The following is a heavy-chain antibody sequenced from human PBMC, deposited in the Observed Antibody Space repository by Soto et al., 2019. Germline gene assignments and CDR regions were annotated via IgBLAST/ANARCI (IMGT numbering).Heavy chain of an antibody. D-gene: IGHD3-3*01. CDR2: IWYDGSNK. V-gene: IGHV3-33*01. CDR1: GFTFSSYG. Sequence: GGSLRLSCAASGFTFSSYGMHWVRQAPGKGLEWVAVIWYDGSNKYYADSVKGRFTISRDNSKNTLYLQMNSLRAEDTAVYYCARDPTRSQTYYDFWSGYLGEDYWGQGTLVTVSS. CDR3: ARDPTRSQTYYDFWSGYLGEDY. J-gene: IGHJ4*02.